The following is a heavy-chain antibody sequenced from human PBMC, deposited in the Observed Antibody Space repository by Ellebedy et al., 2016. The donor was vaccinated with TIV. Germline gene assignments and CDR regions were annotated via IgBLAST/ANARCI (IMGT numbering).Heavy chain of an antibody. CDR3: ARAYSSGWYRYYFDY. J-gene: IGHJ4*02. CDR1: GFTFSSYW. D-gene: IGHD6-19*01. CDR2: IGTAGDT. Sequence: GGSLRLXCAASGFTFSSYWMHWVRQATGKGLEWVSAIGTAGDTYYPGSVKGRFTISRENAKNSLYLQMNSLRAGDTAVYYCARAYSSGWYRYYFDYWGQGTLVTVSS. V-gene: IGHV3-13*04.